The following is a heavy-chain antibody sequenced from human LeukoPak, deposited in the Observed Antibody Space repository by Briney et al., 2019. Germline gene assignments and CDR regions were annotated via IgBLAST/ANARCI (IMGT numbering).Heavy chain of an antibody. D-gene: IGHD6-19*01. V-gene: IGHV3-7*04. J-gene: IGHJ4*02. CDR1: GFTFSDYW. Sequence: GGSLRLSCAASGFTFSDYWMNGVRQAPGKGLEWVANIKQDGSEKYSLDSVKGRFTISRDNARNSLYLQMNSLRAEDTAVYYCARVVYSSGWSYYFDYWGQGILVTVSS. CDR3: ARVVYSSGWSYYFDY. CDR2: IKQDGSEK.